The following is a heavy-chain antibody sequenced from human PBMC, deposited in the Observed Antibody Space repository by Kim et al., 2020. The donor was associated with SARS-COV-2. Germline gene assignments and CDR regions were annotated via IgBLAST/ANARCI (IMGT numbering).Heavy chain of an antibody. Sequence: GGSLRLSCAASGFSFSTYWMTWVRQAPGKGLEWVANIKEDGSEKYYVDSVKGRFTISRDNAKNSLYLHMNSLRAEDTAVYSCARNRIDYLGQGTLVTVSS. J-gene: IGHJ4*02. CDR3: ARNRIDY. CDR1: GFSFSTYW. V-gene: IGHV3-7*01. CDR2: IKEDGSEK.